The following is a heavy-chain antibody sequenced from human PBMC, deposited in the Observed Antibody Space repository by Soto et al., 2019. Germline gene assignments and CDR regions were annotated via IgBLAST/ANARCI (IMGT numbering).Heavy chain of an antibody. CDR1: GFDFSNTW. D-gene: IGHD3-10*01. CDR3: GKDWNYSIDF. J-gene: IGHJ4*02. Sequence: GGSLRLSCAASGFDFSNTWIHWVRQVPGKGLVWVSRINSDGTSIIYADSVKGRFTLSRDKAKNTVYLQMSSLRVEDTALYYCGKDWNYSIDFWGQGTLVTVSS. CDR2: INSDGTSI. V-gene: IGHV3-74*01.